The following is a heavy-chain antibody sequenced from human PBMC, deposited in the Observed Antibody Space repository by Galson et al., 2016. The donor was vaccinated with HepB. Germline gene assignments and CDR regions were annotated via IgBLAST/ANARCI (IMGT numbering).Heavy chain of an antibody. CDR2: ISTNGGSI. J-gene: IGHJ4*02. D-gene: IGHD2-2*02. Sequence: SLRLSCAASGFTFSSYAMHWVRQAPGKGLEYVSAISTNGGSIYYADSVKGRFTISRDNSKNTLYLQMSSLRAEDTAVYYCVKDEAELLYDLDFWGQGTLVTVSS. CDR3: VKDEAELLYDLDF. CDR1: GFTFSSYA. V-gene: IGHV3-64D*06.